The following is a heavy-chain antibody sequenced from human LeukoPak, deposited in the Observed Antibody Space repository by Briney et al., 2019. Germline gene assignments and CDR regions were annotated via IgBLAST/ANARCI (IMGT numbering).Heavy chain of an antibody. CDR2: ISSISSII. J-gene: IGHJ4*02. D-gene: IGHD6-13*01. Sequence: GGSLRLSCAASGFTFSTYSMSWVRQAPGKGLEWVSYISSISSIIYYADSVKGRFTISRDNAKSSLHLQMNSLRAEDTAVYYCARSRPGTEAGQPNFDYWGQGTLVTVSS. CDR3: ARSRPGTEAGQPNFDY. V-gene: IGHV3-48*01. CDR1: GFTFSTYS.